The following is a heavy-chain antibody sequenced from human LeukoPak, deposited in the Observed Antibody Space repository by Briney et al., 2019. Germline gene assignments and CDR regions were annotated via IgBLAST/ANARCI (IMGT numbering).Heavy chain of an antibody. V-gene: IGHV3-30*18. CDR1: GFTFSSYG. J-gene: IGHJ4*02. CDR2: ISYDGSNK. Sequence: GGSLRLSCAASGFTFSSYGMHWVRQAPGKGLEWVAVISYDGSNKYYADSVKGRFTISRDNSKNTLYLQMNSLRAEDTAVYYCAKAVYGYKSYNYDYWGQGTLVTVSS. D-gene: IGHD5-18*01. CDR3: AKAVYGYKSYNYDY.